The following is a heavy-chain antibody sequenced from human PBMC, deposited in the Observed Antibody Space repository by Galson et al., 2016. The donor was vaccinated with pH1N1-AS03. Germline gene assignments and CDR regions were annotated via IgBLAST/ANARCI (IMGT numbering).Heavy chain of an antibody. V-gene: IGHV3-23*01. J-gene: IGHJ6*03. CDR3: AKGDDFWSGYSPNYYYCMDV. Sequence: SLRLSCAASGFSFSTYAMTWVRQAPGKGLEWVSGISGSGGTTYYAESVKGRSAISRDNSKNTLYLLMNSLRAEDTAVYYCAKGDDFWSGYSPNYYYCMDVWGKGTTFTVSS. CDR1: GFSFSTYA. D-gene: IGHD3-3*01. CDR2: ISGSGGTT.